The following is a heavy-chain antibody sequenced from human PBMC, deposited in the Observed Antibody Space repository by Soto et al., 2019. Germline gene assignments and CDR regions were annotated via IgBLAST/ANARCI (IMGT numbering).Heavy chain of an antibody. CDR1: GFTFSSYG. CDR2: IWSDGSNK. J-gene: IGHJ4*02. V-gene: IGHV3-33*01. Sequence: QVQLVESGGGVVQPGRSLRLSCAASGFTFSSYGMHWVRQAPGKGLEWVAVIWSDGSNKYYADSVKGRFTISRDNSKNTLYLQMNSLRAEDTAVYYCARGKTYTPYYYDSSGYQYYFDYWGQGTLVTVSS. D-gene: IGHD3-22*01. CDR3: ARGKTYTPYYYDSSGYQYYFDY.